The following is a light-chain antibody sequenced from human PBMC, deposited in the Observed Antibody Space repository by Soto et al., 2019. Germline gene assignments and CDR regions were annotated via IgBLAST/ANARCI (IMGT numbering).Light chain of an antibody. J-gene: IGLJ2*01. CDR2: EVS. CDR3: SSFANGSLGL. Sequence: QSALTQPASVSGSPGQSITISCTGTSSDVGGYNYVSWYQQLPGEVPKLIIFEVSNRPSGVSNRLSGSKSGNTASLTISGLQAEDEADYYCSSFANGSLGLFGGGTKLTVL. V-gene: IGLV2-14*01. CDR1: SSDVGGYNY.